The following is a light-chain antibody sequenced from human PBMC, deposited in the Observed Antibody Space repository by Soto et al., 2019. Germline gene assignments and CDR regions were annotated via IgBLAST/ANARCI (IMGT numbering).Light chain of an antibody. J-gene: IGKJ4*01. V-gene: IGKV1-39*01. CDR1: QSISTY. CDR3: QQSYTAPLT. Sequence: DIQLTQSPSSLSASVGDRVTITCRASQSISTYLNWYQQKPGKAPNLLIYAASSLQSGGPSRFSGSGSGSDFTLTISNLQPEDFATYYCQQSYTAPLTFGGGTKVDIK. CDR2: AAS.